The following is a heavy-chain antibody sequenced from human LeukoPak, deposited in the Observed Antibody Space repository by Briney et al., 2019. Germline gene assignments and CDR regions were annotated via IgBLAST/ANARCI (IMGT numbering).Heavy chain of an antibody. J-gene: IGHJ4*02. Sequence: GGSLRLSCAASGFTFSSYAMSCVRHAPGKGLEWVSAISGSGGSTYYADSVKGRFTISRDNSKNTLYLQMNSLRAEDTAVYYCAKFSRSGYCSGGSCPYYFDYWGQGTLVTVSS. CDR3: AKFSRSGYCSGGSCPYYFDY. CDR1: GFTFSSYA. V-gene: IGHV3-23*01. CDR2: ISGSGGST. D-gene: IGHD2-15*01.